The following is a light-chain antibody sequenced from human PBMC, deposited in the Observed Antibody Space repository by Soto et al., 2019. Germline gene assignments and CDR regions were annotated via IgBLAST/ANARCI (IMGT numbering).Light chain of an antibody. Sequence: QSVLTQPPSASGTSGQRVSISCSGSSSNIGSNFVYWYQQLPGTAPKLLIYKDNQRPSGVPDRFSGSKSGTSVSLAISGLRPEDEAEYYCSVWEDSVRGWVFGAGTKLTVL. CDR3: SVWEDSVRGWV. CDR2: KDN. J-gene: IGLJ3*02. CDR1: SSNIGSNF. V-gene: IGLV1-47*01.